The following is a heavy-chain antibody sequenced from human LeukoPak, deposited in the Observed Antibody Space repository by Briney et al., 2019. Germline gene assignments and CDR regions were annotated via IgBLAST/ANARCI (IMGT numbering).Heavy chain of an antibody. Sequence: PGGSLRLSCAASGFTFSSYDMHWVRQATGKGLEWVSAIGAAGDTYYLDSVKGRFTISRENAKNSLYLQMNSLRAGDTAVYYCVALGDRIYWGQGTLVTVSS. CDR3: VALGDRIY. V-gene: IGHV3-13*01. J-gene: IGHJ4*02. CDR2: IGAAGDT. D-gene: IGHD2-21*02. CDR1: GFTFSSYD.